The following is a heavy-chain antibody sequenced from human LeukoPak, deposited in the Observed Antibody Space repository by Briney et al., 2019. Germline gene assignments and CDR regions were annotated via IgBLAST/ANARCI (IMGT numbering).Heavy chain of an antibody. CDR2: INHSGST. J-gene: IGHJ4*02. Sequence: SETLSLTCAVYGGSFSGYYWSWIRQPPGKGLEWIGEINHSGSTNYNPSLKSRVTISVDASKNQFSLKLSSVTAADTAVYYCVRQDIVVVVAATPDLNFDYWGQGTLVTVSS. D-gene: IGHD2-15*01. CDR3: VRQDIVVVVAATPDLNFDY. V-gene: IGHV4-34*01. CDR1: GGSFSGYY.